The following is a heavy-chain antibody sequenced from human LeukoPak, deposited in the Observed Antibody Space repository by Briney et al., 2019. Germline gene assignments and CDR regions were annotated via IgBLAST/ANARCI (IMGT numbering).Heavy chain of an antibody. CDR2: TYYRSKWYN. CDR3: ASSSGADGAAAAPRYYYYYYMDV. V-gene: IGHV6-1*01. D-gene: IGHD6-13*01. CDR1: GDSVSSNSAA. J-gene: IGHJ6*03. Sequence: PSQTLSLTCAISGDSVSSNSAAWNWIRQSPSRGLEWLGRTYYRSKWYNDYAVSVKSRITINPDTSKNQFYLQLNSVTPEDTAVYYCASSSGADGAAAAPRYYYYYYMDVWGKGTTVTVSS.